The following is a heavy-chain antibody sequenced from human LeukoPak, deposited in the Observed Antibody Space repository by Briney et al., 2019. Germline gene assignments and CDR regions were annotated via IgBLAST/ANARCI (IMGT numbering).Heavy chain of an antibody. V-gene: IGHV4-34*01. CDR1: GGSFSGYY. D-gene: IGHD6-19*01. CDR3: ARDDGSGWSGWFDP. CDR2: INHSGST. J-gene: IGHJ5*02. Sequence: SETLSLTCAVYGGSFSGYYWSWIRQPPGKGLEWIGEINHSGSTNYNPSFKSRVTISVDTSKNQFSLKLSSVTAADTAVYYCARDDGSGWSGWFDPWGQGTLVTVSS.